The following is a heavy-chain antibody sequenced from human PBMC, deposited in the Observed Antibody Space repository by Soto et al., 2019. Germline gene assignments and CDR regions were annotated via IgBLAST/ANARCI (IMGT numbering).Heavy chain of an antibody. J-gene: IGHJ4*02. CDR3: AKIPYYYGSGSPHY. CDR2: ISYDGSNK. Sequence: GGSLRLSCAASGFTFSSYGMHWVRQAPGKGLEWVAVISYDGSNKYYADSVKGRFTISRDNSKNTLYLQMNSLRAEDTAVYYCAKIPYYYGSGSPHYWGQGTLVTVSS. D-gene: IGHD3-10*01. V-gene: IGHV3-30*18. CDR1: GFTFSSYG.